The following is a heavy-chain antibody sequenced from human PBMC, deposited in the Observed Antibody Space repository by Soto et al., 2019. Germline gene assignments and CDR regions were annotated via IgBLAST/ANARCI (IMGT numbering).Heavy chain of an antibody. Sequence: ASVNVSCKASGYTFTSYAMHWVRQAPGQRLEWMGWINAGNGNTKYSQKFQGRVTITRDTSASTAYMELSSLRSEDTAVYYCARPLLANYYYYGMDVWGQGTTVTVSS. J-gene: IGHJ6*02. D-gene: IGHD3-3*02. CDR3: ARPLLANYYYYGMDV. V-gene: IGHV1-3*01. CDR2: INAGNGNT. CDR1: GYTFTSYA.